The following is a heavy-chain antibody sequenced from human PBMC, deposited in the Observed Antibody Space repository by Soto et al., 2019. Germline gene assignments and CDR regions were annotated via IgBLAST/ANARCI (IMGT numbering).Heavy chain of an antibody. J-gene: IGHJ6*02. CDR3: AREPKYSSGWYSNFGVWGIDV. D-gene: IGHD6-19*01. CDR1: GYTFTSYG. Sequence: GASVKVSCKASGYTFTSYGISWVRQAPGQGLEWMGWISAYNGNTNYAQKLQGRVTMTTDTSTSTAYMELRSLRSDDTAVYYCAREPKYSSGWYSNFGVWGIDVWGQGTTVTVSS. V-gene: IGHV1-18*01. CDR2: ISAYNGNT.